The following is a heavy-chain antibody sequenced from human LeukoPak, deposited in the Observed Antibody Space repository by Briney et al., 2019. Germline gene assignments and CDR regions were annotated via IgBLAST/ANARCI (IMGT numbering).Heavy chain of an antibody. CDR2: ISAYNGNT. V-gene: IGHV1-18*01. J-gene: IGHJ3*02. Sequence: ALGKVSCKASGYTFTSYGISWVRQAAGHGLEWMGWISAYNGNTNYAQKLQGRVTMTTDTSTSTAYMDLRSLRSDDTAVYYCARVPQWLPHLLDAFDIWGQGTMVTVSS. CDR1: GYTFTSYG. CDR3: ARVPQWLPHLLDAFDI. D-gene: IGHD6-19*01.